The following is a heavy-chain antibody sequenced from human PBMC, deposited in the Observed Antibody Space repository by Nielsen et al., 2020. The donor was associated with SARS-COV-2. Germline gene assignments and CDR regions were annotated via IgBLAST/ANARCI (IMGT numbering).Heavy chain of an antibody. V-gene: IGHV4-59*08. CDR2: IYYSGST. J-gene: IGHJ4*02. D-gene: IGHD3-10*01. CDR3: ARITMVRGVISLDY. Sequence: WIRQPPGKGLEWIGYIYYSGSTNYNPSLKSRVTISVDTSKNQFSLKLSSVTAADTAVYYCARITMVRGVISLDYWGQGTLVTVSS.